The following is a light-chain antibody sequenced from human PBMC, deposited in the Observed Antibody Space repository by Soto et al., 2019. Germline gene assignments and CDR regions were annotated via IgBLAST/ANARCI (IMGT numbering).Light chain of an antibody. Sequence: QSALTQPRSVSGSPGQSVTISCTGTSSDVGGYNYVSWYQQHPDKAPKLMIYDVNKRPSGVPDRFSGYKSGNTASLTISGLQAEDEADYYCCSYAGNSWVFGTGTKLTVL. CDR1: SSDVGGYNY. CDR2: DVN. CDR3: CSYAGNSWV. V-gene: IGLV2-11*01. J-gene: IGLJ1*01.